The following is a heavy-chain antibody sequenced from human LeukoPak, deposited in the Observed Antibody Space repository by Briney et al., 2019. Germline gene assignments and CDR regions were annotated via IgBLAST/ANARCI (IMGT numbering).Heavy chain of an antibody. V-gene: IGHV3-21*01. Sequence: GGSLGLSCAASGFTFSSFGMNWVRQAPGKGLEWVSSISSSYNYVYYADSVKGRFTISRDNAKNSLYLQMNSLRAEDTAVYYCARDLGVIVHPSDYWGQGTLVTVSS. D-gene: IGHD3-16*02. CDR2: ISSSYNYV. J-gene: IGHJ4*02. CDR1: GFTFSSFG. CDR3: ARDLGVIVHPSDY.